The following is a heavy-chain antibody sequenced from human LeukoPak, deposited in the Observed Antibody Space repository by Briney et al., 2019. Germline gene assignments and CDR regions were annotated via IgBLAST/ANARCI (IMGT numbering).Heavy chain of an antibody. CDR1: GFTFSNYW. J-gene: IGHJ6*04. CDR2: INEDGSGK. Sequence: TGGSLRLSCVSSGFTFSNYWMEWVRQAPGKGLEWVASINEDGSGKFSVGSVKDRITISRDNTRNSLDLQINSLTVEDTAIYYCARDDGDVWGTGTTVTVSS. CDR3: ARDDGDV. V-gene: IGHV3-7*01.